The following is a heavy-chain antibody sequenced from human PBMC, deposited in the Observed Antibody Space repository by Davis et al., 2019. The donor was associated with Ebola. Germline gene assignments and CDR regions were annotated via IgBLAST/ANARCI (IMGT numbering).Heavy chain of an antibody. Sequence: MPGGSLRLSCTVSGGSISSYYWSWIRQPPGKGLEWIGYIYYSGSTNYNPSLKSRVTISVDTSKNQFSLRLTSVTAADTAVYYCARSGIAAAIDFWGQGTLVTVSS. CDR3: ARSGIAAAIDF. V-gene: IGHV4-59*12. J-gene: IGHJ4*02. D-gene: IGHD6-13*01. CDR2: IYYSGST. CDR1: GGSISSYY.